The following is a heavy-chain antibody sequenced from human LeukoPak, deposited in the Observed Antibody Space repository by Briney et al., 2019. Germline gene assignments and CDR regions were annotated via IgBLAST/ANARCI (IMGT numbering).Heavy chain of an antibody. D-gene: IGHD3-22*01. CDR2: IRYDGSNK. J-gene: IGHJ4*02. Sequence: GGSLRLSCAASGFTFSTYGMHWVRQAPGKGLEWVAFIRYDGSNKYYADSVKGRFTISRDNSKNTLYLQMNSLRAEGTAVYYCASPFNYYDSSGYHLFDYWGQGTLVTVSS. V-gene: IGHV3-30*02. CDR3: ASPFNYYDSSGYHLFDY. CDR1: GFTFSTYG.